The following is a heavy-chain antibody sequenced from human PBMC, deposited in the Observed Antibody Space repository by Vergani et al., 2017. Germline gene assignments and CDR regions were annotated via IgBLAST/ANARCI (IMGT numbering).Heavy chain of an antibody. D-gene: IGHD5-18*01. CDR3: ARQVSGYSYGSGXMDV. CDR1: GGSISSYY. CDR2: IYYSGST. V-gene: IGHV4-59*01. Sequence: QVQLQESGPGLVKPSETLSLTCTVSGGSISSYYWSWIRQPPGKGLEWIGYIYYSGSTNYNPSLKSRVTISVDTSKNQFSLKLSSVTAADTAVYYCARQVSGYSYGSGXMDVWGKGTTVTVSS. J-gene: IGHJ6*04.